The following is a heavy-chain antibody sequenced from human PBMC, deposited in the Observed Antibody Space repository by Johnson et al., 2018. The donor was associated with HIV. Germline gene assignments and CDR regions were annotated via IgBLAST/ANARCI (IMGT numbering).Heavy chain of an antibody. V-gene: IGHV3-13*01. J-gene: IGHJ3*02. CDR2: IGTAGDT. CDR1: GFTFSSYD. D-gene: IGHD2-21*02. Sequence: VQLVESGGGLVQPGGSLRLSCAASGFTFSSYDMHWVRQATGKGLEWVSAIGTAGDTYYPGSVTGRFTLSRDNATNSLYLQMNSLRAEDTAVYYCARVRTRLLFLRGHASRDAFDIWGQGTMVTVSS. CDR3: ARVRTRLLFLRGHASRDAFDI.